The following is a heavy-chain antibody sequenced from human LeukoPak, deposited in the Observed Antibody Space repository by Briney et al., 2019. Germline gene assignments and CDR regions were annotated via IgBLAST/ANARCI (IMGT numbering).Heavy chain of an antibody. CDR1: GTSLSNDR. CDR3: ARRPYYYDTSNPSYYYYIDV. CDR2: IYYTGNT. D-gene: IGHD3-22*01. V-gene: IGHV4-59*08. J-gene: IGHJ6*03. Sequence: SETLPLTSNHPGTSLSNDRRSWIRQTPGTGLERIGKIYYTGNTNYTPSVKSRFSISVDTSKSQFSLTLRSVSAADTAVYYCARRPYYYDTSNPSYYYYIDVWGKGTTVTVSS.